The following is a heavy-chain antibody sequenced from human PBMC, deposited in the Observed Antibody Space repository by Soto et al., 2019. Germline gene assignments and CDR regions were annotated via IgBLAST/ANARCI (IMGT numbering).Heavy chain of an antibody. CDR3: ARHPRYNWFDP. V-gene: IGHV4-39*01. J-gene: IGHJ5*02. Sequence: SETLSLTCSVSGGSISSTNYYWDWIRLPPGKGLEWIGTIYYSGSTYYNPSLKSRVTMSVDTSKNQFSLNVSSVTAADTAVYYCARHPRYNWFDPWGQGTLVTVSS. CDR1: GGSISSTNYY. CDR2: IYYSGST.